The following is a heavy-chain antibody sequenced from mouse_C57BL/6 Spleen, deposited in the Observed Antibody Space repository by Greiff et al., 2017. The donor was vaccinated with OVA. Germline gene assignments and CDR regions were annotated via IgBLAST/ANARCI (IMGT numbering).Heavy chain of an antibody. CDR2: IYPGDGDT. V-gene: IGHV1-82*01. CDR1: GYAFSSSW. D-gene: IGHD1-1*01. J-gene: IGHJ2*01. Sequence: VQLQESGPELVKPGASVKISCKASGYAFSSSWMNWVKQRPGQGLEWIGRIYPGDGDTNYNGKFKGKATLTADKSSSTAYMQLSSLTSDDSAVYFCARIYYYDGAGCWGQGTTVTVSS. CDR3: ARIYYYDGAGC.